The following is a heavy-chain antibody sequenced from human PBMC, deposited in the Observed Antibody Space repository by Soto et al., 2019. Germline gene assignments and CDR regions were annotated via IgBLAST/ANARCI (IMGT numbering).Heavy chain of an antibody. V-gene: IGHV1-18*01. Sequence: QVQLVQSGAEVKKPGASVKVSCKASGYTFTNYGISWVRQAPGQGLEWMGWISAYNGNTKYAQKLQGRVTMTTDTSTSTAYMELRSLRSDDTAVYYCARDLYDILTGYVYNWFDPWGQRTLVTVSS. CDR2: ISAYNGNT. J-gene: IGHJ5*02. CDR1: GYTFTNYG. D-gene: IGHD3-9*01. CDR3: ARDLYDILTGYVYNWFDP.